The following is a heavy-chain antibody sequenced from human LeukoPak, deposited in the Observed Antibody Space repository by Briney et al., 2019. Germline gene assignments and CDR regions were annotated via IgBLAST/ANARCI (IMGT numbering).Heavy chain of an antibody. J-gene: IGHJ5*02. CDR3: ARASPTTNKGAYGWFDP. V-gene: IGHV4-4*07. CDR1: GGSISGYY. Sequence: SETLSLTCTVSGGSISGYYWSWIRQPAGKGLEWIGRIYTSGSTNYNPSLKSRVTMSVDTSKNQFSLKLSSVTAADTAVYYCARASPTTNKGAYGWFDPWGQGTLVTISS. CDR2: IYTSGST. D-gene: IGHD1-14*01.